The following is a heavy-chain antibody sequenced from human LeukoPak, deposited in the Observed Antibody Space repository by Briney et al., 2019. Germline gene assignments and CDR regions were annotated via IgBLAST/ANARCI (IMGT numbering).Heavy chain of an antibody. Sequence: GGSLRLSCAASGINLSKYWMHWIRQAPGKGLEWVSYISSSGSTIYYADSVKGRFTISRDNAKNSLYLQMNSLRAEDTAVYYCARVRGYYGSGSRLDVWGQGTTVTVSS. CDR1: GINLSKYW. J-gene: IGHJ6*02. D-gene: IGHD3-10*01. CDR3: ARVRGYYGSGSRLDV. CDR2: ISSSGSTI. V-gene: IGHV3-11*01.